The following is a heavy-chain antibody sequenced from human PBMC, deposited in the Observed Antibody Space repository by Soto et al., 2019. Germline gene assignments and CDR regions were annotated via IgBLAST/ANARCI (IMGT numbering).Heavy chain of an antibody. CDR2: IKSKTDGETT. Sequence: PGGSLRLSCAASGFTFSNAWMSSFRQAPGKGLEWVGRIKSKTDGETTDYAAPVKGRFTISRDDSQNTLYLQMNSLQTEDTAVYYCTTDFNGDTAVEYWGQGTMVTVSS. J-gene: IGHJ4*02. CDR1: GFTFSNAW. CDR3: TTDFNGDTAVEY. V-gene: IGHV3-15*01. D-gene: IGHD5-18*01.